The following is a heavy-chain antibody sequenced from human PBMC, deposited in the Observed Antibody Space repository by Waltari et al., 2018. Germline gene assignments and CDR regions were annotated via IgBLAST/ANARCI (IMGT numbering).Heavy chain of an antibody. CDR1: GYNFIGYY. Sequence: QVQLVQSGAEVKKPGASVNGSFKASGYNFIGYYIHWVRQAPGQGLEWMGWINPNTGGTKYAQKYQGRVTLTRDTSISTAYMELSSLGSDDMAVFYCARQAARNFDYWGQGTLVTVSS. CDR2: INPNTGGT. CDR3: ARQAARNFDY. J-gene: IGHJ4*02. V-gene: IGHV1-2*02.